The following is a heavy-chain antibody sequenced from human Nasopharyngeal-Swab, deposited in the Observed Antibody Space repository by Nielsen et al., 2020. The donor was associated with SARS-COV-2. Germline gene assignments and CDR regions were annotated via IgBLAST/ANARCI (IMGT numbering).Heavy chain of an antibody. Sequence: GGSLRLSCKGSGYSFTSYWIGWVRPLPGKGLEWMGIIYPGDSDTRYSPSFQGQVTISADKSISTAYLQWSSLKASDTAMYYCARHGTQGPYQAGAFGIWGQGTMVTVSS. V-gene: IGHV5-51*01. CDR3: ARHGTQGPYQAGAFGI. D-gene: IGHD1-26*01. CDR2: IYPGDSDT. CDR1: GYSFTSYW. J-gene: IGHJ3*02.